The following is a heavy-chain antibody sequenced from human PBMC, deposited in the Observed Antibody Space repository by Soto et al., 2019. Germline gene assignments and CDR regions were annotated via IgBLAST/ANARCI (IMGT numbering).Heavy chain of an antibody. Sequence: QVQLVQSGAEVKKPGASVKVSCKASGYTFTGYYMHWVRQAPGQGLEWMGWINPNSGGTNYAQKFQGWVTMTRDTSISTAYMELSRLRSDDTAVYYCARESASVVTAQWGYYYYGMDVWGQGTTVTVSS. V-gene: IGHV1-2*04. D-gene: IGHD2-21*02. J-gene: IGHJ6*02. CDR1: GYTFTGYY. CDR2: INPNSGGT. CDR3: ARESASVVTAQWGYYYYGMDV.